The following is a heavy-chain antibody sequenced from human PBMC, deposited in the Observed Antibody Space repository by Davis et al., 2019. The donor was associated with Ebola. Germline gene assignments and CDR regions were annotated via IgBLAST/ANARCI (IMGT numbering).Heavy chain of an antibody. Sequence: HTGGSLRLSCAASGFTFSSYWMHWVRQAPGKGLVWVSRINVDGSSTSCADSVKGRFTISRDNAKNTLSLQMNSLRAEDTAVYYCARSSSSWSPIDYWGQGTLVTVSS. CDR1: GFTFSSYW. CDR2: INVDGSST. CDR3: ARSSSSWSPIDY. J-gene: IGHJ4*02. D-gene: IGHD6-13*01. V-gene: IGHV3-74*01.